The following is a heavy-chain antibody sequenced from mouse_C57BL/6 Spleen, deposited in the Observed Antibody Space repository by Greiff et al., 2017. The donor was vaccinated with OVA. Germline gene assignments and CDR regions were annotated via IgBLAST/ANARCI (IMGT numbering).Heavy chain of an antibody. V-gene: IGHV5-6*01. CDR2: ISRGGSYT. CDR1: GFTFSSYG. CDR3: ARGDYYAGYFDY. J-gene: IGHJ2*01. Sequence: EVMLVESGGDLVKPGASLKLSCAASGFTFSSYGMSWVRQTPDKGLEWVATISRGGSYTYYPDSVKGRFTISRDNAKNTLYLQMSSLKSEDTAMYYCARGDYYAGYFDYWGQGTTLTVSS. D-gene: IGHD1-1*01.